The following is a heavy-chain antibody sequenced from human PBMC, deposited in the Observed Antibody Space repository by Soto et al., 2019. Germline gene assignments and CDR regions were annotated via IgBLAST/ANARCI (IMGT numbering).Heavy chain of an antibody. CDR3: ARHVGNIPYGPEPFDY. CDR1: GGSISSYY. CDR2: IYYSGST. D-gene: IGHD2-2*02. J-gene: IGHJ4*02. V-gene: IGHV4-59*08. Sequence: SETLSLTCTVSGGSISSYYWSWIRQPPGKGLEWIGYIYYSGSTNYNPSLKSRVTISVDTSKNQFSLKLSSVTAADTAVYYCARHVGNIPYGPEPFDYWGQGTLVTVSS.